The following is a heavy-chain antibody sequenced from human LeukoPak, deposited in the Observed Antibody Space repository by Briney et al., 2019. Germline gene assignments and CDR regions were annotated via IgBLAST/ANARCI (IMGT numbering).Heavy chain of an antibody. CDR2: INPNSGGT. Sequence: ASVKVSCKASVYTFTGYYMHWVRQAPGQGLEWMGWINPNSGGTNYAQKFQGRVTMTRDTSISTAYMELRSLRSDDTAVYYCAREVFSGSYYGIWGQGTMVTVSS. CDR1: VYTFTGYY. J-gene: IGHJ3*02. V-gene: IGHV1-2*02. CDR3: AREVFSGSYYGI. D-gene: IGHD1-26*01.